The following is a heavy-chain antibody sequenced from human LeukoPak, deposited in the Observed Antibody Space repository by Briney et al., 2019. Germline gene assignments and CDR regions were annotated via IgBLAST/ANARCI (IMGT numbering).Heavy chain of an antibody. V-gene: IGHV3-48*01. CDR3: VSREDDFWSGYSLNYYFDY. CDR2: ISSSSSTI. Sequence: GGSLRLSCAASGFTFSSYSMNWVRQAPGKGLEWVSYISSSSSTIYYADSVKGRFTISRDNAKNSLYLQMNSLRAEDTAVYYCVSREDDFWSGYSLNYYFDYWGQGTLVTVSS. D-gene: IGHD3-3*01. J-gene: IGHJ4*02. CDR1: GFTFSSYS.